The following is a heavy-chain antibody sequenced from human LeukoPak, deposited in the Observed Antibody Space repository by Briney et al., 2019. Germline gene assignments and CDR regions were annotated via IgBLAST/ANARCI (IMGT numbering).Heavy chain of an antibody. CDR3: ARDSNHDSSGYFSYYYGMDV. V-gene: IGHV4-30-4*01. J-gene: IGHJ6*02. CDR2: IYYSGST. CDR1: GGSISSGDYY. D-gene: IGHD3-22*01. Sequence: ASETLSLTCTVSGGSISSGDYYWSWIRQPPGKGLEWIGYIYYSGSTYYNPSLKSRVTISVDASKNQFSLKLSSVTAADTAVYYCARDSNHDSSGYFSYYYGMDVWGQGTTVTVSS.